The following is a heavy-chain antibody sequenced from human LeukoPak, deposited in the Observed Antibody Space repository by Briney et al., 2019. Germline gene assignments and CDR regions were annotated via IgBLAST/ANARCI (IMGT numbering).Heavy chain of an antibody. CDR2: INHSGST. CDR3: ARGGPFGELSHYYYYYMDV. J-gene: IGHJ6*03. D-gene: IGHD3-10*01. Sequence: SETLSLTCAVYGGSLSGYYWSWIRQPPGKGLEWIGEINHSGSTNYNPSLKSRVTISVDTSKDQFSLKLSSVTAADTAVYYCARGGPFGELSHYYYYYMDVWGKGTTVTISS. V-gene: IGHV4-34*01. CDR1: GGSLSGYY.